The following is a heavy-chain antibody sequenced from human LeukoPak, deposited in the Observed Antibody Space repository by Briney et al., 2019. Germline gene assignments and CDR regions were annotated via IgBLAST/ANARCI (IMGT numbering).Heavy chain of an antibody. CDR2: ITSSGST. D-gene: IGHD4-17*01. CDR3: AKDLYGDYDFDC. CDR1: GFTFNNYA. J-gene: IGHJ4*02. Sequence: PGASLRFSCAASGFTFNNYAMNWVRQAPGKGLEWVSVITSSGSTYYADSVKGRFTISRDNSKNTLYLQMNSLRAEDTAIYYCAKDLYGDYDFDCWGRGTLVTVSS. V-gene: IGHV3-23*01.